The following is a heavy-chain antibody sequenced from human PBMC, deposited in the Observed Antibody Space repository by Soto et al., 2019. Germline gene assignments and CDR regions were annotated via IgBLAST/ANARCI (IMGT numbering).Heavy chain of an antibody. D-gene: IGHD5-12*01. CDR2: IWYDGSNK. J-gene: IGHJ4*02. Sequence: QVQLVESGGGVVQPGRSLRLSCAASGFTFSSYGMHWVRQAPGKGLEWVAVIWYDGSNKYYADSVKGRFTISRDNSKNTLYLQMNSLRAEDTAVYYCAVSTDGDYPYYFDYWGQGTLVTVSS. CDR3: AVSTDGDYPYYFDY. V-gene: IGHV3-33*01. CDR1: GFTFSSYG.